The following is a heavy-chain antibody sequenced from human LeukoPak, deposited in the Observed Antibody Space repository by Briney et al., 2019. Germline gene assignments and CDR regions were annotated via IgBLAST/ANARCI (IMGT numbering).Heavy chain of an antibody. CDR2: IYWDDDK. Sequence: ESGPTLVNPTQTLTLTCTFSGFSLSTSGVGVGWIRQPPGKALEWLALIYWDDDKRYSPSLKSRLTITKDTSKNQVVLTVTNMDPVDTATYYCARAIAARHYYYYYMDVWGKGITVTVSS. J-gene: IGHJ6*03. D-gene: IGHD6-6*01. CDR1: GFSLSTSGVG. CDR3: ARAIAARHYYYYYMDV. V-gene: IGHV2-5*02.